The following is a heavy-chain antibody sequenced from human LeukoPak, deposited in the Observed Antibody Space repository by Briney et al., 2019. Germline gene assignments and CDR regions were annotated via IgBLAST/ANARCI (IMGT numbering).Heavy chain of an antibody. Sequence: PGGSLRLSCAASGFTLSNYDMHWVRQATGEGLEWVSVIDIAGDTYYPVSVRGRFTISRENAENSLYLQMNSLRAGDTGVYYCARTTVTSGPYWYFDLWGRGTLVTVS. CDR1: GFTLSNYD. CDR3: ARTTVTSGPYWYFDL. D-gene: IGHD4-17*01. J-gene: IGHJ2*01. V-gene: IGHV3-13*01. CDR2: IDIAGDT.